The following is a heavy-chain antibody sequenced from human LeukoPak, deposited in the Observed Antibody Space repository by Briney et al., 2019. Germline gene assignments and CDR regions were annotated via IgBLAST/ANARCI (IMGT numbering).Heavy chain of an antibody. CDR2: IKQDGNEK. J-gene: IGHJ4*02. CDR1: EFTFRNYW. Sequence: GGSLRLSCEVSEFTFRNYWMSWVRQAPGKGLEWVANIKQDGNEKYYVDSMKGRFTISRDNAKHSLYLQMSSVRAEDTAVYYCAMAVGNSYDSRGSLYYWGQGALVTVSS. V-gene: IGHV3-7*01. CDR3: AMAVGNSYDSRGSLYY. D-gene: IGHD3-22*01.